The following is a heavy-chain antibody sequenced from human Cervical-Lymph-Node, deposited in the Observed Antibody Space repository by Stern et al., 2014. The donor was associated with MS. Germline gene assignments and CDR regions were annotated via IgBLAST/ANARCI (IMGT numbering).Heavy chain of an antibody. D-gene: IGHD6-13*01. V-gene: IGHV1-69*01. Sequence: VHLVESGADVMKPGSSVKVSCNASGFTLSKLPSSWVRHAPAPGLEWMGGVFPVFGTPTYAQEFRGRVTITADVSTSTVYMELSSLRSDDTAVYYCALSSESSDRWYSLGYDLWGQGTLVTVSS. CDR2: VFPVFGTP. CDR1: GFTLSKLP. J-gene: IGHJ5*02. CDR3: ALSSESSDRWYSLGYDL.